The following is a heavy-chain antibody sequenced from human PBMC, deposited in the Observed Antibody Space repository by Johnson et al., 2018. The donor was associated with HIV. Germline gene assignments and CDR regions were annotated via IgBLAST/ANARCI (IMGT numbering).Heavy chain of an antibody. V-gene: IGHV3-30*04. D-gene: IGHD1-1*01. CDR3: ASRYTVDAFDI. Sequence: QVLLVESGGGVVQPGRSLRLSCAASGFTFSSYAMHWVRQAPGKGLAWVAVISYDGSNKYYADSVKGRFTISRDNSKNTLYLQMNSLRAEDTAVYYCASRYTVDAFDIWGQGTMVTVSS. CDR1: GFTFSSYA. CDR2: ISYDGSNK. J-gene: IGHJ3*02.